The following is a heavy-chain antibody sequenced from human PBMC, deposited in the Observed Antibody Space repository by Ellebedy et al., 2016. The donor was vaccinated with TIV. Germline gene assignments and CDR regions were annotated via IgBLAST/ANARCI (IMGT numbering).Heavy chain of an antibody. CDR1: GFTFRSYW. CDR3: AKDYSTYSDFWSGTYFEY. V-gene: IGHV3-30*18. J-gene: IGHJ4*02. CDR2: MSFDGSDA. D-gene: IGHD3-3*01. Sequence: GGSLRLSXAASGFTFRSYWMMWVRQAPGKGLEWVASMSFDGSDAYYEDSVKGRFTISRDNSKNTLYLHMKSLRAEDTAVYYCAKDYSTYSDFWSGTYFEYWGQGTLVTVSS.